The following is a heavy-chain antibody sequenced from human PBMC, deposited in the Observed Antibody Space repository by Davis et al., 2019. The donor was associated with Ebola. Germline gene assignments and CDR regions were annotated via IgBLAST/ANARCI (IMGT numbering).Heavy chain of an antibody. Sequence: ASVKVSCKASGYTFTSYGISWVRQAPGQGLEWMGWISAYNGNTNYAQKFQGRVTMTRDTSTSTVYMELSSLRSEDTAVYYCARGTEQREDWFDPWGQGTLVTVSS. CDR2: ISAYNGNT. D-gene: IGHD1/OR15-1a*01. V-gene: IGHV1-18*01. CDR1: GYTFTSYG. J-gene: IGHJ5*02. CDR3: ARGTEQREDWFDP.